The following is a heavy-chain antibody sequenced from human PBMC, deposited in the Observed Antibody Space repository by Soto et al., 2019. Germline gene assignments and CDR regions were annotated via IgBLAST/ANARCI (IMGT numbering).Heavy chain of an antibody. CDR1: GDSVTSHY. Sequence: SETLSLTCSFSGDSVTSHYLTWIRQSPEKGLEWIGYMHYTGFSHYNPSLKSRLTVSVDRSKNQFTLKLTSVTAEDTAMYYCAKQPYECTGYYYGAWGQGTLVTVSS. D-gene: IGHD3-22*01. J-gene: IGHJ5*02. CDR3: AKQPYECTGYYYGA. CDR2: MHYTGFS. V-gene: IGHV4-59*08.